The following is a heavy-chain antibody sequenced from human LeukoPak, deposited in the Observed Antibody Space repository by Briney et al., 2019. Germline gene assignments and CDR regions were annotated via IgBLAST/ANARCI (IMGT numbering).Heavy chain of an antibody. Sequence: GGSLRLSCAASGFTFNSHAMNWVRQAPGKGLEWASAISGSDGSKYYADSVKGRFTISRDNSKNTLYLQMNSLRAEDTAVYHCAKGKGYSSSSSDHWGQGTLVTVSS. CDR3: AKGKGYSSSSSDH. J-gene: IGHJ5*02. CDR1: GFTFNSHA. D-gene: IGHD6-6*01. V-gene: IGHV3-23*01. CDR2: ISGSDGSK.